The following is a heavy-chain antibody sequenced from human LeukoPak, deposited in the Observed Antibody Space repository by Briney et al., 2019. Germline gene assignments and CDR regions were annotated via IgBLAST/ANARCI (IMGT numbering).Heavy chain of an antibody. CDR3: AKGNWRYFDY. Sequence: PGGSLRLSCAGSGITFSSYSMNWVRQAPGKGLEWVSAISGSGGSTYYADSVKGRFTISRDNSKNTLYLQMNSLGADDTAVYYCAKGNWRYFDYWGQGTLVTVSS. CDR2: ISGSGGST. J-gene: IGHJ4*02. V-gene: IGHV3-23*01. D-gene: IGHD1-1*01. CDR1: GITFSSYS.